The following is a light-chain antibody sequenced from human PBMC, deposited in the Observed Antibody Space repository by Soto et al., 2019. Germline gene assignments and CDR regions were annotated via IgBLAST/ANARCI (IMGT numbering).Light chain of an antibody. J-gene: IGLJ2*01. CDR1: SGHSNFA. CDR3: QTWGTGIVI. Sequence: QPVLTQSPSASASLGDSVKLTCTLSSGHSNFAIAWHQQPPEKGPRYLMKLNSDGSHTKGDGIPDRFSGSSSGAARYLTISSLQSEDEADYYCQTWGTGIVIFGGGTKLTVL. CDR2: LNSDGSH. V-gene: IGLV4-69*01.